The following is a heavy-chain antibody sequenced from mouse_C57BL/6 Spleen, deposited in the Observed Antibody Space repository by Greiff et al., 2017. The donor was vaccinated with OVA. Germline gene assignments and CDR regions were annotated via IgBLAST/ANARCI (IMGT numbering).Heavy chain of an antibody. CDR2: IWSGGST. D-gene: IGHD2-3*01. V-gene: IGHV2-2*01. Sequence: VKLQESGPGLVQPSQSLSITCTVSGFSLTSYGVHWVRQSPGQGLEWLGVIWSGGSTDYNAAFISRLSISKDNSKSQVFFKMNSLQADDTAIYDCARNRGLLPAYFDVWGTGTTVTVSS. CDR1: GFSLTSYG. CDR3: ARNRGLLPAYFDV. J-gene: IGHJ1*03.